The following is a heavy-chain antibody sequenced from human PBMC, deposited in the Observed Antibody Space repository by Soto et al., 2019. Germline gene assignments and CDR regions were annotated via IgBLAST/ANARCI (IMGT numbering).Heavy chain of an antibody. J-gene: IGHJ3*02. Sequence: QVQLVHSGAEVKKPGASVKVSCKASGYTFTSYYMHWVRQAPGQGLEWMGIINPSDSSTSYAQKFQGRVTMTRDTSTSTVYMELSSLRSEDTAVYYCASPEGTARSSDVFDIWGQGTMVTVSS. CDR2: INPSDSST. CDR1: GYTFTSYY. CDR3: ASPEGTARSSDVFDI. V-gene: IGHV1-46*01. D-gene: IGHD2-21*02.